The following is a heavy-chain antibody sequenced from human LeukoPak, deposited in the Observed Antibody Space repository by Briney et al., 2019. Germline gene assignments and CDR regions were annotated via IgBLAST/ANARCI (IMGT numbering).Heavy chain of an antibody. J-gene: IGHJ4*02. D-gene: IGHD2-2*01. CDR2: INPNSGGT. V-gene: IGHV1-2*02. CDR1: GYTFSGYY. CDR3: ASGGAAYCSSASCYRMEYFDY. Sequence: GASVKVSCKASGYTFSGYYIHWVRQAPGQGLERLGWINPNSGGTNYAQKFQGRVTMTRDTSISTAYMELSRLRSDDTAVYYCASGGAAYCSSASCYRMEYFDYWGQGTLVTVSS.